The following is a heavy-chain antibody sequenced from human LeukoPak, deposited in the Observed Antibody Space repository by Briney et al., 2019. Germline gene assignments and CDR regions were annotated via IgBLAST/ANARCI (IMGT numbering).Heavy chain of an antibody. CDR2: ISTYNGNT. CDR1: AHTFTSYG. D-gene: IGHD3-22*01. CDR3: ARQVRGRGYYYYFDY. V-gene: IGHV1-18*01. J-gene: IGHJ4*02. Sequence: ASVKVSCKASAHTFTSYGISWVRQAPGQGLEWTGWISTYNGNTNYAHKLQDRVTMTTDTSTRTAYMELRSLRSDDTAVYYCARQVRGRGYYYYFDYWGQGTLVTVSS.